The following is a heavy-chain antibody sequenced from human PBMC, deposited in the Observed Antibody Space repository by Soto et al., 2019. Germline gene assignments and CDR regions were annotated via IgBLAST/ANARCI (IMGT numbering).Heavy chain of an antibody. CDR2: INHSGST. Sequence: QVQLQQWGAGLLKPSETLSLTCAVYGGSFSGYYWSWIRQPPGKGLEWIGEINHSGSTNYNPSLKRRGTISVDASKNQFSLKLSSVTAADTAVYYCARGRFPSVAGRGPLGYWGQGTLVTVSS. J-gene: IGHJ4*02. D-gene: IGHD6-19*01. V-gene: IGHV4-34*01. CDR3: ARGRFPSVAGRGPLGY. CDR1: GGSFSGYY.